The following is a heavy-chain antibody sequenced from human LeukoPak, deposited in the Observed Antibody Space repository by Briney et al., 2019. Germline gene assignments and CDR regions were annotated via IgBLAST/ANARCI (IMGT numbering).Heavy chain of an antibody. J-gene: IGHJ4*01. CDR1: GFTFSSYA. V-gene: IGHV3-23*01. D-gene: IGHD1-1*01. CDR2: ISGSGGST. Sequence: PGGSLRLSCAASGFTFSSYAMSWVRQAPGKGLEWVSAISGSGGSTYYADSVKGRFTISRDNSKNTLYLQMNSLRAEDTALHYCAKDLTTGTLSFDSWGXGXLVTVSS. CDR3: AKDLTTGTLSFDS.